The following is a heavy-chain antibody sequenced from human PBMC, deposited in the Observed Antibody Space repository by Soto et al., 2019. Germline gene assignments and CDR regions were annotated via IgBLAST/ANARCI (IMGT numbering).Heavy chain of an antibody. CDR1: GGTFSSYA. CDR2: IIPIFGTA. J-gene: IGHJ6*02. Sequence: QVQLVQSGAEVKKPGSSVKVSCKASGGTFSSYAISWVRQAPGQGLEWMGGIIPIFGTANYAQKFQGRVTITADESTSTAYKELSSLRSEVTAVYYCATGYSYGYDSYYYYGMDVWGQGTTVTVSS. V-gene: IGHV1-69*01. CDR3: ATGYSYGYDSYYYYGMDV. D-gene: IGHD5-18*01.